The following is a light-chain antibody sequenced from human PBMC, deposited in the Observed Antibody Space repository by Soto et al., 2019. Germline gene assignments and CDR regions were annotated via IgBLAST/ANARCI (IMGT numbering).Light chain of an antibody. V-gene: IGLV2-8*01. CDR2: EVN. Sequence: QSVLTQPPSASGSPGQSVTISCTGTSSDIGGYNSVSWYQQHPGKAPRLMIYEVNKRPSGVPDRFSGSESGYTASLTVSGLQTEDEAFYYCSSSAGIYHYLVFGGGTKLTVL. J-gene: IGLJ3*02. CDR1: SSDIGGYNS. CDR3: SSSAGIYHYLV.